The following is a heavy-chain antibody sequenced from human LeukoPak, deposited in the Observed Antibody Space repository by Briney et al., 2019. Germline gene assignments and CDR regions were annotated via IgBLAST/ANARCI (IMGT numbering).Heavy chain of an antibody. Sequence: GGSLRLSCAASGFTFSSYAMHWVRQAPGKGLVWVAVISYDGSNKYYADSVKGRFTISRDNSKNTLYLKMNSLRAEDTAVYYCARARLVVVVTPGDYWGQGTLVTVSS. CDR1: GFTFSSYA. J-gene: IGHJ4*02. CDR2: ISYDGSNK. D-gene: IGHD3-22*01. V-gene: IGHV3-30-3*01. CDR3: ARARLVVVVTPGDY.